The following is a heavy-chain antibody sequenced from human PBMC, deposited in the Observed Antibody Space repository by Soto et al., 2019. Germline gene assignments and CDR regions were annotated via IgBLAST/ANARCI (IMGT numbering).Heavy chain of an antibody. CDR3: ARSSGGSSWYPPDY. Sequence: QVQLVESGGGVVQPGRSLRLSCAASGFTFSSYGMQWVRKSPGEGPEGVAIVANDGSNQYYAESVKGRFTISRDNSKTTVFLEMDSLRPEDTAVYYCARSSGGSSWYPPDYWGQGTLVTDSS. CDR1: GFTFSSYG. V-gene: IGHV3-30*03. D-gene: IGHD6-13*01. J-gene: IGHJ4*02. CDR2: VANDGSNQ.